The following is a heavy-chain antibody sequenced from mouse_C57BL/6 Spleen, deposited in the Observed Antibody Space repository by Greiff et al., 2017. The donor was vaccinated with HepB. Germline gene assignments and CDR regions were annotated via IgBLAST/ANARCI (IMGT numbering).Heavy chain of an antibody. CDR3: ARITTVDYAMDY. V-gene: IGHV1-7*01. Sequence: QVHVKQSGAELAKPGASVKLSCKASGYTFTSYWMHWVKQRPGQGLEWIGYINPSSGYTKYNQKFKDKATLTADKSSSTAYMQLSSLTYEDSAVYYCARITTVDYAMDYWGQGTSVTVSS. J-gene: IGHJ4*01. D-gene: IGHD1-1*01. CDR2: INPSSGYT. CDR1: GYTFTSYW.